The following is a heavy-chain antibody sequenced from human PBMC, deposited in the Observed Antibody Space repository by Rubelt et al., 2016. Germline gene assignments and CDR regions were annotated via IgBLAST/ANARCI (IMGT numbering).Heavy chain of an antibody. D-gene: IGHD6-13*01. CDR1: GFTLSSYA. J-gene: IGHJ4*02. CDR2: VSYDGSNK. V-gene: IGHV3-30*04. CDR3: ARDSSSRWTYCFDH. Sequence: PGRSLRLPCAASGFTLSSYAMHWVRPAPGKGLEWVAVVSYDGSNKYYADSVKGRSTISRDNSKNTLYLQMNSLRAEDTAVYYCARDSSSRWTYCFDHWGQGTLVTVSS.